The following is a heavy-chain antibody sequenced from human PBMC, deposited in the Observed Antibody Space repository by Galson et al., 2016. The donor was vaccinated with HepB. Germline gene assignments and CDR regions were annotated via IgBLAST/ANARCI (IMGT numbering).Heavy chain of an antibody. V-gene: IGHV3-23*01. J-gene: IGHJ6*02. D-gene: IGHD4-11*01. CDR2: ISGRGGNT. Sequence: SLRLSCAASGFTFSTYAMSWVRQAPGKGLEWVSTISGRGGNTYYADSVKGRFTISRDNSKNTLYLQMNSLRAEDTAVYYCARDTRPYSNLRHGMDVWGQGTTVTVSS. CDR1: GFTFSTYA. CDR3: ARDTRPYSNLRHGMDV.